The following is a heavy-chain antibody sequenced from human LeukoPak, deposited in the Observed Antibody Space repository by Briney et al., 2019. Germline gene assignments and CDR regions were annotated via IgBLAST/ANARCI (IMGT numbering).Heavy chain of an antibody. J-gene: IGHJ3*02. CDR3: ARVPDSGSPRRAFDI. CDR1: GGSVTNSIYY. D-gene: IGHD1-26*01. Sequence: SETLSLTCTVSGGSVTNSIYYWSWIRQPPGKGLEWIGYINNIGSTDYNPSLKSRVTVSVDTSKNQFSLKLSSVTAADTAVYYCARVPDSGSPRRAFDIWGQGTMVTVSS. V-gene: IGHV4-61*01. CDR2: INNIGST.